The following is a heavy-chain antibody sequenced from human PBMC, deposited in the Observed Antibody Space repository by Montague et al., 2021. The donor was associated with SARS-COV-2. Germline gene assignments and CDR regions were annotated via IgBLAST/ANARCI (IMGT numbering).Heavy chain of an antibody. CDR2: INHSGST. Sequence: SETLSLTCAVYGGSFSGYYWSWIRQPPGKGLEWIGEINHSGSTNYNPSLKCRVTISVDTSKNQFSLKLSSVTAADTAVYYCARGYQLRFLEWSSRQSTFDYLGQGTLVTVSS. CDR3: ARGYQLRFLEWSSRQSTFDY. D-gene: IGHD3-3*01. V-gene: IGHV4-34*01. CDR1: GGSFSGYY. J-gene: IGHJ4*02.